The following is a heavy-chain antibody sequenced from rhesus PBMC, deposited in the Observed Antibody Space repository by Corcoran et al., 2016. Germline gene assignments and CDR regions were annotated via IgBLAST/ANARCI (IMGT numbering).Heavy chain of an antibody. CDR3: ARVVGTTYYNRFDV. J-gene: IGHJ5-1*01. CDR1: GDSISSGYW. Sequence: QVQLQESGPAVVKPSETLSLTCAVSGDSISSGYWWTWIRQSPGKGLEWIGGIDGSGGYPQHNPSPKSRVTISKDTSKNPFSLNLTSVTAADTAVFYCARVVGTTYYNRFDVWGPGVLVTVSS. V-gene: IGHV4-93*01. CDR2: IDGSGGYP. D-gene: IGHD2-2*01.